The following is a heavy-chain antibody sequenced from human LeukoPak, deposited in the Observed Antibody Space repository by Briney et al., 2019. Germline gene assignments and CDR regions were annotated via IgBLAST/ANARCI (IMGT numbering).Heavy chain of an antibody. CDR3: AKDLSQRLLRGDFDY. Sequence: GGSLRLSCAASGFAFSSYWMSWVRQAPGKGLEWVANIKQDGSEKYYVDSVKGRFSISRDNSKNTVYLQMNSLRAEDTAVYYCAKDLSQRLLRGDFDYWGQGALVTVSS. V-gene: IGHV3-7*03. CDR2: IKQDGSEK. D-gene: IGHD6-25*01. J-gene: IGHJ4*02. CDR1: GFAFSSYW.